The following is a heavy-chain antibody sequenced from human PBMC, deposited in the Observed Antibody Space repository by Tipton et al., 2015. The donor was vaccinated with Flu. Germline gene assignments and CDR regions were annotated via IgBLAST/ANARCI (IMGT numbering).Heavy chain of an antibody. J-gene: IGHJ4*02. V-gene: IGHV3-23*01. D-gene: IGHD3-22*01. CDR3: AKECDYSDSSGCFDY. Sequence: AASGIIFSSYGMNWVRQAPGKGLEWVSSISGRGSDSYYADSVKGRFTISRGNSKNTLHLQMNSLRVEDTAVYYCAKECDYSDSSGCFDYWGQGTLVTVSS. CDR1: GIIFSSYG. CDR2: ISGRGSDS.